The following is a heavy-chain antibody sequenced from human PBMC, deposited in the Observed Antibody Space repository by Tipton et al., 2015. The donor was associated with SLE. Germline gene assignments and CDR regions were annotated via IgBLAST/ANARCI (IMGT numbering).Heavy chain of an antibody. Sequence: SLRLSCAASGFAFSSYSMNWVRQAPGKGLEWVSYISSSGTTIHYADSVQGRFTISRDNAKKSVYLQMNSLTPEDTAVYYCASQFCTSVNCRSWFDPWGQGTLVTVSS. D-gene: IGHD2/OR15-2a*01. CDR3: ASQFCTSVNCRSWFDP. CDR2: ISSSGTTI. J-gene: IGHJ5*02. V-gene: IGHV3-48*04. CDR1: GFAFSSYS.